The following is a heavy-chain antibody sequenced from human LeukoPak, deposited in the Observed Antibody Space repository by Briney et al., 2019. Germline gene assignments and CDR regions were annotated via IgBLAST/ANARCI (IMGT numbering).Heavy chain of an antibody. CDR1: GFTFSSYW. Sequence: GGSLRLSCAASGFTFSSYWMSWVRQAPGKGLEWVANIKQDGSEKYYVDSVKGRCTISRDNAKNSLYLQMNSLRAEDTAVYYCARGRDKGGRPGVVTKRYYFDYWGQGTLVTVSS. CDR2: IKQDGSEK. V-gene: IGHV3-7*01. CDR3: ARGRDKGGRPGVVTKRYYFDY. D-gene: IGHD2-21*02. J-gene: IGHJ4*02.